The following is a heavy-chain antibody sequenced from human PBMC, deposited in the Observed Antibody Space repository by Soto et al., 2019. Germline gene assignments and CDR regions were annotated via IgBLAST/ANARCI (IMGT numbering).Heavy chain of an antibody. CDR2: VVPVYTTS. D-gene: IGHD1-26*01. J-gene: IGHJ4*02. Sequence: SVKVSCKASGGPLRNYAISWVRQAPGQGLEWMGGVVPVYTTSKYAQKFQGRLMITADRSTSTTYMELTSLTSEDTAVYFCATDSGSYYDVAYWGQGTLVTVSS. CDR1: GGPLRNYA. V-gene: IGHV1-69*06. CDR3: ATDSGSYYDVAY.